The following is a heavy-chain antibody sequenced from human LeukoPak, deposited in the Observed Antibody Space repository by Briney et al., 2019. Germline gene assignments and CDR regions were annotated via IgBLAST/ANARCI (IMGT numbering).Heavy chain of an antibody. CDR3: ARDNIRGGKGIAAAGGYY. CDR1: GYTFTSYG. J-gene: IGHJ4*02. Sequence: ASVKVSCKASGYTFTSYGISWVRQAPGQGLEWMGWISAYNGNTNYAQKLQGRVTMTTDTSTSTAYMELRSLRSDDTAVYYCARDNIRGGKGIAAAGGYYWGQGTLVTVSS. CDR2: ISAYNGNT. V-gene: IGHV1-18*01. D-gene: IGHD6-13*01.